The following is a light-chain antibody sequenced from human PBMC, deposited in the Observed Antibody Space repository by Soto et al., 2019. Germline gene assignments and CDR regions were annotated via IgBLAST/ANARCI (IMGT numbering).Light chain of an antibody. CDR2: DVS. V-gene: IGLV2-11*01. CDR3: CSYAGSYPLV. CDR1: ISDVGGYNY. J-gene: IGLJ2*01. Sequence: QSALTQPRSVSGSPGQSVTISCIGTISDVGGYNYVSWYQQHPGKAPKLMIYDVSKRPSGVPDRLSGFKSGNTASLTISGLQAEDEADYYCCSYAGSYPLVFGGGTKLTVL.